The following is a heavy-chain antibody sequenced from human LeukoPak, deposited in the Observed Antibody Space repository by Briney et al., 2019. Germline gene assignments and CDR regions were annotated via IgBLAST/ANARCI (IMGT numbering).Heavy chain of an antibody. CDR1: GFTFSSYG. CDR3: LGLYDFWTDY. V-gene: IGHV3-33*01. D-gene: IGHD3-3*01. J-gene: IGHJ4*02. CDR2: IWYDGSNK. Sequence: GRSLRLSCAASGFTFSSYGMHWVRQAPGKGLEWVAVIWYDGSNKYYADSVKGRFTISRDNSKNTLYLQMNSLRAEDTAVYYCLGLYDFWTDYWGQGTLVTVSS.